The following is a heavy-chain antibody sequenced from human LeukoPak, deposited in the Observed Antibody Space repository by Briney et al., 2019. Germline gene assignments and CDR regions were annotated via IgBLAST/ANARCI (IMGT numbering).Heavy chain of an antibody. Sequence: SXXLSLTCTVAGGSISSYYWSWIRQPPGKGLEWIGYIYYSGSTNYNPSLKSRVTISVDTSKNQFSPKLSSVTAADTAVYYCARDYGSLDYWGQGTLVTVSS. D-gene: IGHD4-17*01. CDR2: IYYSGST. J-gene: IGHJ4*02. V-gene: IGHV4-59*01. CDR1: GGSISSYY. CDR3: ARDYGSLDY.